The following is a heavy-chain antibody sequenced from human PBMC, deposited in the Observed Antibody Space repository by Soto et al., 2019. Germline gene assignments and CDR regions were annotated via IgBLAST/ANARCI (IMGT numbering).Heavy chain of an antibody. CDR3: ARGGRLGAFGI. CDR2: IWYDGSKK. Sequence: GGSLRLSCAASGITFSDYGMHWVRQAPGKGLEWVAVIWYDGSKKNYADSVKGRFTISRDNPKNTLYLQMNSLRVEDTAVYYCARGGRLGAFGIWGQGTMVTVSS. CDR1: GITFSDYG. V-gene: IGHV3-33*01. J-gene: IGHJ3*02. D-gene: IGHD1-26*01.